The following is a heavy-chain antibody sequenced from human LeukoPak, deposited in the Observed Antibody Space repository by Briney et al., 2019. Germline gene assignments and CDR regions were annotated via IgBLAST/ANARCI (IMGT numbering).Heavy chain of an antibody. D-gene: IGHD3-22*01. CDR1: GGSISSYY. CDR2: IYYSGST. J-gene: IGHJ4*02. Sequence: SETLSLTCTVSGGSISSYYWSWIRQPPGKGLEWIGYIYYSGSTNYNPSLKSRVTISVDTSKNQFFLKLSSVTAADTAVYYCARNYDSSGYYQNWGQGTLVTVSS. CDR3: ARNYDSSGYYQN. V-gene: IGHV4-59*01.